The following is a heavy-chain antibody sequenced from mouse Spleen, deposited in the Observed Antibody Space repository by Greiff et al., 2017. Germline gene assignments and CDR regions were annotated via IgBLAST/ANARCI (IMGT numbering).Heavy chain of an antibody. D-gene: IGHD1-1*02. V-gene: IGHV5-9*01. CDR1: GFTFSSYA. Sequence: EVMLVESGGGLVKLGGSLKLSCAASGFTFSSYAMSWVRQTPEKRLEWVATISSGGGNTYYPDSVKGRFTISRDNAKNTLYLQMSSLKSEDTAMYYCAKEGLRRWYFDYWGQGTTLTVSS. CDR2: ISSGGGNT. CDR3: AKEGLRRWYFDY. J-gene: IGHJ2*01.